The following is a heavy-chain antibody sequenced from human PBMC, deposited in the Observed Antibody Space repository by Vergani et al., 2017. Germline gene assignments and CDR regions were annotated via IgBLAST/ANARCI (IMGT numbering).Heavy chain of an antibody. CDR2: INWNGGST. CDR3: ARRSYDFWSGYPTRYYFDY. V-gene: IGHV3-20*04. Sequence: EVQLVESGGGVVRPGGSLRLSCAASGFTFDDYGMSWVRQAPGKGLEWVSGINWNGGSTGYADSVKGRFTISRDNAKNSLYLQMNSLRAEDTALYYCARRSYDFWSGYPTRYYFDYWGQGTLVTVSS. J-gene: IGHJ4*02. CDR1: GFTFDDYG. D-gene: IGHD3-3*01.